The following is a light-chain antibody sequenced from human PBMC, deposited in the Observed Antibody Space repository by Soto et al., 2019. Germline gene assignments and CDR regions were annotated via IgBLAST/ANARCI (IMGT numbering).Light chain of an antibody. CDR3: QKYGDSSIT. Sequence: EIVLTQSSATLSLSPGERATLSCRASQSVSSYLAWYQQKPGQAPRLLIYDASKRATGIPARFSGSGSGTDFTLTISSLEPEDFAVYYCQKYGDSSITFGQGTRLEIK. CDR2: DAS. J-gene: IGKJ5*01. V-gene: IGKV3-11*01. CDR1: QSVSSY.